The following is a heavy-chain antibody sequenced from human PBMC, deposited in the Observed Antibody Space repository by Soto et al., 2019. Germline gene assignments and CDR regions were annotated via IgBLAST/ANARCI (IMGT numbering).Heavy chain of an antibody. D-gene: IGHD3-22*01. V-gene: IGHV1-69*01. J-gene: IGHJ4*02. CDR1: GGTFSSYA. CDR2: IIPIFGTA. Sequence: QVQLVQSGAEVKKPGSSVKVSCKASGGTFSSYAISWVRQAPGQGLEWMGGIIPIFGTANYAQKFQGRVTINADESTSTAYMELSSLRSEDTAVYYCARAMLTYYYDSSGYYPWSLDYWGQGTLVTVSS. CDR3: ARAMLTYYYDSSGYYPWSLDY.